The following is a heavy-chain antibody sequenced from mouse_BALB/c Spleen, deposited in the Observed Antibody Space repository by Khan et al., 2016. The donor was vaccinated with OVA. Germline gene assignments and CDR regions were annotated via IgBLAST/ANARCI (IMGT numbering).Heavy chain of an antibody. CDR1: GYTFTSYW. D-gene: IGHD2-1*01. CDR2: IFPGTGTT. V-gene: IGHV1S132*01. Sequence: QVRLQQSGAELVKPGASVKLSCKTTGYTFTSYWIQWVKQRPGQGLGWIGQIFPGTGTTYYNENFTGKATLTVDTSSNTAYMQFSSLTSEDSAVYYCARGYFGNYEFAYWGQGTLVTVSP. CDR3: ARGYFGNYEFAY. J-gene: IGHJ3*01.